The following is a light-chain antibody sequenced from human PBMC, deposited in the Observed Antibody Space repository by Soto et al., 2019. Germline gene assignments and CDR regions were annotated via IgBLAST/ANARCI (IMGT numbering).Light chain of an antibody. V-gene: IGKV3-15*01. CDR3: QHYNNWPPVT. CDR2: GAS. CDR1: QSVSSSY. Sequence: EIVLTQSPGTLSLSPGERATLSCRASQSVSSSYLAWYQQKPGQAPRLLIYGASTRATGIPARFSGSGSGTEFTLTISSVQSEDFAVYYCQHYNNWPPVTFGQGTRLEIK. J-gene: IGKJ5*01.